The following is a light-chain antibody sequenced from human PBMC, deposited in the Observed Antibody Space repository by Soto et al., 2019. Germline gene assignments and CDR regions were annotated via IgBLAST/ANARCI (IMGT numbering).Light chain of an antibody. CDR1: QSISSW. Sequence: DIQMTQSPSTLSASVGDRVSITCRASQSISSWLAWYQQKPGNAPKVLIYKASSLESGVPSRFSGSGSGTEFTLPISSLQPDDLATYYCQEYNSYPYTFGQGTKLEIK. CDR2: KAS. CDR3: QEYNSYPYT. V-gene: IGKV1-5*03. J-gene: IGKJ2*01.